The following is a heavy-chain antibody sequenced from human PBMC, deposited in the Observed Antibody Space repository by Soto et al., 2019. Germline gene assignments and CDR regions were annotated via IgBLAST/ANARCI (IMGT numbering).Heavy chain of an antibody. Sequence: QVQLVQSGAEVRKPGSAVRVSCKASGDTFNFYTINWVRQAPGLGLEWMGRVNPILTMSNYARKFEGRVTITADKSTTTAYMDLRSLRSDDTAIYYCATSYGSGYRAFDYWGQGALVTVSS. CDR3: ATSYGSGYRAFDY. CDR2: VNPILTMS. CDR1: GDTFNFYT. J-gene: IGHJ4*02. V-gene: IGHV1-69*02. D-gene: IGHD5-18*01.